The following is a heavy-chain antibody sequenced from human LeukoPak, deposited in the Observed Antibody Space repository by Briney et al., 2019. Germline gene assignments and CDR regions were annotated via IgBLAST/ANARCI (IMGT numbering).Heavy chain of an antibody. V-gene: IGHV4-59*08. CDR2: IYHSGST. J-gene: IGHJ4*02. CDR3: ARHYPDGYYFDY. Sequence: SETLSLTCTVSGGSISSYYWSWIRQPPGKGLEWIGYIYHSGSTNYNPSLKSRVTISVDTSKNQFSLKLSSVTAADTAVYYCARHYPDGYYFDYWGQGTLVTVSS. CDR1: GGSISSYY.